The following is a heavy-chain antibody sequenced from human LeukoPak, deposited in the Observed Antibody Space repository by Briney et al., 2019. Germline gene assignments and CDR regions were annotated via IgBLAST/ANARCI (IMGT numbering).Heavy chain of an antibody. J-gene: IGHJ4*02. D-gene: IGHD4-17*01. V-gene: IGHV1-24*01. Sequence: ASVKVSCKVSGYTLTELSMHWVRQAPGKGLEWMGGFDPEDGETIYAQKFQGRVTMTEDTSTDTAYMELSSLRSEDTAVYYCAKFLEFAHGDSEAVYLGQGTLVTVSS. CDR3: AKFLEFAHGDSEAVY. CDR1: GYTLTELS. CDR2: FDPEDGET.